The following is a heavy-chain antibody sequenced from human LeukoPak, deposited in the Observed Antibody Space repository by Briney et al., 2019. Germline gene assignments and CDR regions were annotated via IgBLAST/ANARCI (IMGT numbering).Heavy chain of an antibody. CDR2: ISYSGST. D-gene: IGHD3-22*01. CDR1: GGSISSGGYY. V-gene: IGHV4-31*03. Sequence: SETLSLTCTVSGGSISSGGYYWSWIRQHPGKGLEWIGYISYSGSTYYNPSLKSRVTISVDTSKNQFSLKLSSVTAADTAVYYCARDRGYYDSSGPLYYFDYWGQGTLVTVSS. J-gene: IGHJ4*02. CDR3: ARDRGYYDSSGPLYYFDY.